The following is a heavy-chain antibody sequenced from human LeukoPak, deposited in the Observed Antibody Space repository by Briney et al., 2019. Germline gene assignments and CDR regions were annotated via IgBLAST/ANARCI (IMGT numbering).Heavy chain of an antibody. Sequence: PGGSLRLSCAASGFTFSSYSMNWVRQAPGKGLEWVSYISSSSSTIHYADFLKGRFTISRDNAKNSLYLQMNSLRDEDTAVYYCARQRQGSFDYWGQGTLVTVSS. V-gene: IGHV3-48*02. D-gene: IGHD2-15*01. J-gene: IGHJ4*02. CDR1: GFTFSSYS. CDR3: ARQRQGSFDY. CDR2: ISSSSSTI.